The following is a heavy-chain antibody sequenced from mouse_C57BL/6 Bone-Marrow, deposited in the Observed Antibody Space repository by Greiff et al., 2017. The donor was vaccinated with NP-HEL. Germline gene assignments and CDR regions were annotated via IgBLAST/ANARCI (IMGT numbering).Heavy chain of an antibody. CDR1: GYTFTDYY. D-gene: IGHD6-1*01. CDR3: ARYSLWDWYFDY. V-gene: IGHV1-19*01. J-gene: IGHJ2*01. CDR2: INPYNGGT. Sequence: EVQLQQSGPVLVKPGASVQMSCKASGYTFTDYYMNWVKQSHGKSLEWIGVINPYNGGTSYNQKFKGKATLTVDKSSSTAYMELNSLTSEDSAVYYCARYSLWDWYFDYWGQGTTLTVSS.